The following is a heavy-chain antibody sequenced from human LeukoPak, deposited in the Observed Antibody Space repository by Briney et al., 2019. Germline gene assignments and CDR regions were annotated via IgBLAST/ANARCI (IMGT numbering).Heavy chain of an antibody. J-gene: IGHJ4*02. Sequence: GGSLRLSCAASGFTFDDYAMHWVRHAPGKGLEWVSGISWNSGSVNYADSVKGRFTISRDNAKNSLYLQMNSLRAEDTALYYCAKGPNNWQLDYWGQGTLVTVSS. D-gene: IGHD1-1*01. V-gene: IGHV3-9*01. CDR2: ISWNSGSV. CDR3: AKGPNNWQLDY. CDR1: GFTFDDYA.